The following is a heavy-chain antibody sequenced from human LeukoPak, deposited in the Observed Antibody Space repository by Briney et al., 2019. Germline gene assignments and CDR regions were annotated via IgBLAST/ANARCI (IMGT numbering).Heavy chain of an antibody. CDR2: IKEDGCEK. CDR3: ATGRTKKY. J-gene: IGHJ4*02. V-gene: IGHV3-7*01. D-gene: IGHD2-8*01. Sequence: PGGSLRLSCVASGFTFSNYWMNWVRQAPGERPERVANIKEDGCEKYYVDSVKGRFTISRDNAKNSLYLQMNSLRAEDTAVYYCATGRTKKYWGQGTLVTVSS. CDR1: GFTFSNYW.